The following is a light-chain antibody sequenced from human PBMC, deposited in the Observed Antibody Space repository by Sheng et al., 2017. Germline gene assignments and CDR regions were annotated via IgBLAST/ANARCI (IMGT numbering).Light chain of an antibody. V-gene: IGLV6-57*01. J-gene: IGLJ3*02. CDR2: ENN. CDR1: SGSIASNY. Sequence: NFMLTQPHSVSESPEKTVTISCTRSSGSIASNYVQWYQQRPGSSPTTVMYENNQRPSGVPDRFSGSIDSSSNSASLTISGLRTEDEADYYCQSYDNSDLVFGGGTKVTVL. CDR3: QSYDNSDLV.